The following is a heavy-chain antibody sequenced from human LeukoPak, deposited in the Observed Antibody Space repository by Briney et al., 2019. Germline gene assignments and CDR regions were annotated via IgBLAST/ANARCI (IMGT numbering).Heavy chain of an antibody. V-gene: IGHV3-23*01. J-gene: IGHJ6*03. CDR1: GFTFSSYE. Sequence: GGSLRLSSAASGFTFSSYEMNWVRQAPGKGLEWVSGISGSGGNTYYADFVKGRFTLSRDNSENTVYLQMNSLRAEDTAVYYCAKLSGYAVDYYYYYMDVWGKGTTVTISS. D-gene: IGHD5-12*01. CDR2: ISGSGGNT. CDR3: AKLSGYAVDYYYYYMDV.